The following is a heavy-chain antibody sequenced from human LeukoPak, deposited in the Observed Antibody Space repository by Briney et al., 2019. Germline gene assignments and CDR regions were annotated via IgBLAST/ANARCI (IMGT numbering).Heavy chain of an antibody. J-gene: IGHJ4*02. D-gene: IGHD4-17*01. V-gene: IGHV3-30-3*01. Sequence: GGSLRLSCAASGFTFSSYAMHWVRQAPGKGLEWVAVISYDGSNKYYADSVKGRFTISRGNSKNTLYLQMNSLRAEDTAVYYCARDRATVTTLCDYWGQGTLVTVSS. CDR2: ISYDGSNK. CDR3: ARDRATVTTLCDY. CDR1: GFTFSSYA.